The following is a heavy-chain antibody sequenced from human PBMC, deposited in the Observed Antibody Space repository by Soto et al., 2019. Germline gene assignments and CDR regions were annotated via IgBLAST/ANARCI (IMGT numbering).Heavy chain of an antibody. V-gene: IGHV3-30-3*01. CDR1: GFTFSSYA. Sequence: QVQLVESGGGVVQPGRSLRLSCAASGFTFSSYAMHWVRQAPGKGLEWVAVISYDGSNKYYADSVKGRFTISRDNSKNTLYLQMNSLRAEATAVYYCARDGIQLWSGPYYFDYGGQGNLVTVSS. CDR3: ARDGIQLWSGPYYFDY. J-gene: IGHJ4*02. D-gene: IGHD5-18*01. CDR2: ISYDGSNK.